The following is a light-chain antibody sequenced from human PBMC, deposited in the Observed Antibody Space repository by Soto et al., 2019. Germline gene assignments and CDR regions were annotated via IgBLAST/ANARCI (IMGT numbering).Light chain of an antibody. CDR2: DAS. Sequence: EIVMTQSPATLSLSPGERATLSCRASQTIDNTLAWYQRKPGQAPRLLIYDASTRATGVPARFSGSGSGTDFTLTISSLQPEDFATYYCQQSYSTPLTFGGGTKVDIK. J-gene: IGKJ4*01. V-gene: IGKV3-15*01. CDR1: QTIDNT. CDR3: QQSYSTPLT.